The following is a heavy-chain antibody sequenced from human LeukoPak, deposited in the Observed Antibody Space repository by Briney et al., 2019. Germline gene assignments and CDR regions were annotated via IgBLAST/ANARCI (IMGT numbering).Heavy chain of an antibody. V-gene: IGHV1-2*02. J-gene: IGHJ4*02. CDR2: INPNSGGT. CDR1: GYTFTGYY. Sequence: EASVKVSCKASGYTFTGYYMHWVRQAPGQGLEWMGWINPNSGGTNYAQKFQGRVTMTRDTSISTAYMELSRLRSDDTAVYYCVPSSSWPYYFDYWGQGTLVTVSS. CDR3: VPSSSWPYYFDY. D-gene: IGHD6-13*01.